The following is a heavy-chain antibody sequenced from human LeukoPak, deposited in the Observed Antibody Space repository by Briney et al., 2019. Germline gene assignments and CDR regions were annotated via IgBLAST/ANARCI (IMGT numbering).Heavy chain of an antibody. CDR2: IYYSGSS. J-gene: IGHJ4*02. Sequence: SETLSLTCTVSGGSINNYYWSWVRQPPGKGLEWMGYIYYSGSSNYSPSLKRRVTISVDPSKLQFSLKLASVTAADTAVYYCARGVYGSGDYWGQGTLVTVSS. D-gene: IGHD3-10*01. CDR1: GGSINNYY. CDR3: ARGVYGSGDY. V-gene: IGHV4-59*12.